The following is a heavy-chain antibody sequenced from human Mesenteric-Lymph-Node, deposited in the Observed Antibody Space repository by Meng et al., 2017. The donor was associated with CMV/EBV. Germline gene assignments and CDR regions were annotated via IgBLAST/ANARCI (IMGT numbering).Heavy chain of an antibody. Sequence: KASGGTFRNYAFNWVRQAPGQGLEWMGWINTNTGNPTYAQGFTGRFVFSLDTSVSTAYLQISSLKAEDTAVYYCARELRVGWLGFDYWGQGTLVTVSS. D-gene: IGHD3-9*01. CDR2: INTNTGNP. CDR1: GGTFRNYA. CDR3: ARELRVGWLGFDY. J-gene: IGHJ4*02. V-gene: IGHV7-4-1*02.